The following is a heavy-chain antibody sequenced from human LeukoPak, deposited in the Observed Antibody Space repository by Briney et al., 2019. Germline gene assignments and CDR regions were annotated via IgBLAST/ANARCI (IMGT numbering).Heavy chain of an antibody. CDR3: RNYYDSSGYWRAFDI. CDR2: IRSKAYGGTT. Sequence: GGSLRLSCAASGFTFYIYAMTWVRQAPGEGLEWVGFIRSKAYGGTTEYAASVKGRFTISRDDSKSIAYLQMNSLKTEDTAVYYCRNYYDSSGYWRAFDIWGQGTMVTVSS. D-gene: IGHD3-22*01. V-gene: IGHV3-49*04. CDR1: GFTFYIYA. J-gene: IGHJ3*02.